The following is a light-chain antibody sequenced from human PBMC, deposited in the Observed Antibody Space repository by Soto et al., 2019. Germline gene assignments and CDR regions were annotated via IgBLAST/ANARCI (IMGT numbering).Light chain of an antibody. CDR2: AAA. V-gene: IGKV1-39*01. Sequence: DIQMTQSPSSLSASVGDRVTITCRARQSISTYLNWYQQKPGKVPKLLIYAAASLQRGVPSRFSGSGSGTDFPLTISSLQPEDFATYYCQHSYSSPITFGQGTRLPNK. J-gene: IGKJ5*01. CDR3: QHSYSSPIT. CDR1: QSISTY.